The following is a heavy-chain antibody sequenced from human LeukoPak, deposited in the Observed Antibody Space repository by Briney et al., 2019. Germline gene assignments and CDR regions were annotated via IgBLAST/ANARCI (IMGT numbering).Heavy chain of an antibody. V-gene: IGHV4-39*07. CDR1: GGSISSRSYY. J-gene: IGHJ3*02. D-gene: IGHD3-22*01. CDR2: INYGGIT. Sequence: SETLSLTCTVSGGSISSRSYYWGWIRQPPGNGLEWIGSINYGGITYYNPSLKSRVTISIDTSRKQFSLRLNSVTAADTAVYYYARVESGYYDSFDIWGQGTMVIVSS. CDR3: ARVESGYYDSFDI.